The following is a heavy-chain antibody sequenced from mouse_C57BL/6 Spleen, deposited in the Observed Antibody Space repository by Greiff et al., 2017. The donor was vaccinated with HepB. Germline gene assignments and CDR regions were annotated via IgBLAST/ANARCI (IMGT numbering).Heavy chain of an antibody. CDR1: GYAFSSYW. J-gene: IGHJ3*01. V-gene: IGHV1-80*01. CDR2: IYPGDGDT. CDR3: ARSNCRGYVVWFAY. D-gene: IGHD2-2*01. Sequence: VQRVESGAELVKPGASVKISCKASGYAFSSYWMNWVKQRPGKGLEWIGQIYPGDGDTNYNGKFKGKATLTADKSSRTAYMQLSSLTSDDSAVYFCARSNCRGYVVWFAYWGQGTLVTVSA.